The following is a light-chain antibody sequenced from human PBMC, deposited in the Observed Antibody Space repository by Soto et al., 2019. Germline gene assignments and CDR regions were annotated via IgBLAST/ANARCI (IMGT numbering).Light chain of an antibody. CDR2: DVS. CDR3: SSYTSSSTPYV. CDR1: SSDFGGYNY. Sequence: QSVLTQPASASGSPGQSITISCTGTSSDFGGYNYVSWYQQHPGKAPKLMIYDVSNRPSGVSNRFSGSKSGNTASLTISGLQAEDEADYYCSSYTSSSTPYVFGTGTKVTVL. V-gene: IGLV2-14*01. J-gene: IGLJ1*01.